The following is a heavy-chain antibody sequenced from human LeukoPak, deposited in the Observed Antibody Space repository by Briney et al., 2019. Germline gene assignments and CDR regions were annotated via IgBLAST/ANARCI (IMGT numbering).Heavy chain of an antibody. CDR3: ARGGAYCSGGSCYTGRNWFDP. CDR1: GITFSSYE. J-gene: IGHJ5*02. D-gene: IGHD2-15*01. CDR2: IRSSGRTK. V-gene: IGHV3-48*03. Sequence: GGSLRLSCAASGITFSSYEMNWVRQAPGKGLEWVSYIRSSGRTKYYADSVTGRFTIARDNDKNSLYLQMNKLRVEDAAVYYCARGGAYCSGGSCYTGRNWFDPWGQGTLVIVSS.